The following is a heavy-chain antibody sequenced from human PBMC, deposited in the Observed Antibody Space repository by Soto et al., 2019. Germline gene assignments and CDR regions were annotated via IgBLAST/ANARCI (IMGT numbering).Heavy chain of an antibody. D-gene: IGHD5-12*01. J-gene: IGHJ4*02. V-gene: IGHV4-59*01. CDR1: SGSISTYY. CDR2: MYNTGST. CDR3: TCPDIVATIVNY. Sequence: SETLSLTCTVSSGSISTYYWSWIRQPPGKGLEWIGYMYNTGSTIYNPSLKSRVTISVDTSKNQFTLKLNSVTAADTAVYYCTCPDIVATIVNYWGQGTLVTVSS.